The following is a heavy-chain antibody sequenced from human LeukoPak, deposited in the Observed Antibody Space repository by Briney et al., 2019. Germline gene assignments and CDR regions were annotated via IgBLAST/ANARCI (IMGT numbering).Heavy chain of an antibody. CDR1: GYTFTTYF. CDR3: AREATARFDP. V-gene: IGHV1-18*04. D-gene: IGHD2-21*02. Sequence: GASVKVSCKASGYTFTTYFIHWVRQAPGQGLEWMGWISAYNGNTNYAQKLQGRVTMTTDTSTSTAYMELRSLRSDDTAVYYCAREATARFDPWGQGTLVTVSS. J-gene: IGHJ5*02. CDR2: ISAYNGNT.